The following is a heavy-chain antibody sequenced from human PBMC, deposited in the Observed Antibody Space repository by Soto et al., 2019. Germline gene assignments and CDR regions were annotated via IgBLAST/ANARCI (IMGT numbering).Heavy chain of an antibody. CDR1: GFTFSSYG. V-gene: IGHV3-30*18. CDR2: ISYDGSNK. D-gene: IGHD2-15*01. CDR3: AKDRRKVVVAAPSDY. J-gene: IGHJ4*02. Sequence: GSLRLSCAASGFTFSSYGMHWVRQAPGKGLEWVAVISYDGSNKYYADSVKGRFTISRDNSKNTLYLQMNSLRAEDTAVYYCAKDRRKVVVAAPSDYWGQGTLVTVSS.